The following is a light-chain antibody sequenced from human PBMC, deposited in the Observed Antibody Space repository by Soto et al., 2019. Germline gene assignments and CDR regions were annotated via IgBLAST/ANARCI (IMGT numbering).Light chain of an antibody. Sequence: GPTYPPPGSRSPRQPFASSSTGSLSDVGGYNYVSWYQQQPGKDPKLMIYEVNRGPSGVPDRFSGSKSGNTASLTVSGLQAEDEAAYYSSSYAGSRNVFGTGTKVTV. J-gene: IGLJ1*01. CDR2: EVN. V-gene: IGLV2-8*01. CDR1: LSDVGGYNY. CDR3: SSYAGSRNV.